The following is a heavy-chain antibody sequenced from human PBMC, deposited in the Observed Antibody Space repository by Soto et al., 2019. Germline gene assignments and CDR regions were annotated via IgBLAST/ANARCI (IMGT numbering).Heavy chain of an antibody. V-gene: IGHV4-30-4*01. J-gene: IGHJ4*02. CDR1: GGSISSGNYY. CDR2: IYYSGTT. CDR3: ARNSYASRAYHFVGLDF. D-gene: IGHD3-22*01. Sequence: SETLSLTCTVSGGSISSGNYYWSWIRQPPGKGLEWIGYIYYSGTTYSNPSLNGRVTISVDTSKNQFSLKLSSVTAADTALYYCARNSYASRAYHFVGLDFWGQGTLATVSS.